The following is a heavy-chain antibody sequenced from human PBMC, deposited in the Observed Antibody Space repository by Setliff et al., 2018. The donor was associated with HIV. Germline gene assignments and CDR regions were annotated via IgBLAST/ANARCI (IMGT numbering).Heavy chain of an antibody. CDR2: ITGNGVST. J-gene: IGHJ4*02. V-gene: IGHV3-43D*04. Sequence: GSLRLSCAASGFSFDDFAMHWVRQAPGKGLEWVSLITGNGVSTYYADSVKGRFTISRDNSKNSLHLQMSSLRPEDTAFYYCARENNFDYWGQGTLVTVSS. CDR1: GFSFDDFA. CDR3: ARENNFDY.